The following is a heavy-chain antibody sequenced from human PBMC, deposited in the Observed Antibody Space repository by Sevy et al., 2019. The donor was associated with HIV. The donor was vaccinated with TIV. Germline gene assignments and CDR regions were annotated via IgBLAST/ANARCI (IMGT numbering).Heavy chain of an antibody. J-gene: IGHJ6*02. CDR3: ANAYSGSYSHSYLYALDV. V-gene: IGHV3-30*18. CDR1: GFSFSYYG. CDR2: ISHDGINE. D-gene: IGHD1-26*01. Sequence: GGSLRLSCTGSGFSFSYYGIHWVRQAPGKGLDWVALISHDGINEYYADSVKGRFTISRDNSKKTVYLEMNRLGNEETAIYFCANAYSGSYSHSYLYALDVWGQGTTVTVSS.